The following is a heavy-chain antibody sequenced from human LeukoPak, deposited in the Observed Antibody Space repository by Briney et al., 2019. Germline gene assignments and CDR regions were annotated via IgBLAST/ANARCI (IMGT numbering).Heavy chain of an antibody. CDR2: ISSSSSYI. CDR1: GFTFSSYS. Sequence: GGSLRLSCAASGFTFSSYSMNWVRQAPGKGLEWVSSISSSSSYIYYADSVKGRFTISRDNAKNSLYLQMNSQRAEDTAVYYCASAESGWYDYWGQGTLVTVSS. D-gene: IGHD6-19*01. V-gene: IGHV3-21*01. J-gene: IGHJ4*02. CDR3: ASAESGWYDY.